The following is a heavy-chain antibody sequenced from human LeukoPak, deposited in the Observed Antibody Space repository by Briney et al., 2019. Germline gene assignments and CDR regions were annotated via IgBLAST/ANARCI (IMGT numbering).Heavy chain of an antibody. CDR3: AKESGYSSGWDYFDS. Sequence: GGSLRLSCAASGFIFSNFDMNWVRQAPGKGLEWVSAMDTSGSYIYYADSVKGRFTISRDNSKNTLFLQMNSLKVEDTAIYYCAKESGYSSGWDYFDSWGQGTLVTVPS. D-gene: IGHD3-10*01. CDR2: MDTSGSYI. CDR1: GFIFSNFD. V-gene: IGHV3-23*01. J-gene: IGHJ4*02.